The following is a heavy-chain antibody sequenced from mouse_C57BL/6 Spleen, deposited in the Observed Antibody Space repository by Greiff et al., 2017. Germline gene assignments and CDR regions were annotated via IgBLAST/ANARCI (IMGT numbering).Heavy chain of an antibody. CDR3: ARSLLYYGSSYDYAMDY. CDR1: GFSLSTSGMG. CDR2: IYWDDDK. D-gene: IGHD1-1*01. Sequence: QVTLKVSGPGILQSSQTLSLTCSFSGFSLSTSGMGVSWIRQPSGKGLEWLAHIYWDDDKRYNPSLKSRLTISKDTSRNQVFLKITSVDTADTATYYCARSLLYYGSSYDYAMDYWGQGTSVTVSS. V-gene: IGHV8-12*01. J-gene: IGHJ4*01.